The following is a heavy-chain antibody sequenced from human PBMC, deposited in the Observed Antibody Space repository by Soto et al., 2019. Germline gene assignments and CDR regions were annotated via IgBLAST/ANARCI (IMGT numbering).Heavy chain of an antibody. CDR1: GFTFTSSA. Sequence: QMQLVQSGPEVKKPGTSVKVSCKASGFTFTSSAVQWVRQARGQRLEWIGWIVVGSGNTNYAQKFQERVTITRDMSTSTAYMELSSLRSEDTAVYYCAGGIAAAGNYRDYWGQGTLVTVSS. CDR2: IVVGSGNT. V-gene: IGHV1-58*01. CDR3: AGGIAAAGNYRDY. D-gene: IGHD6-13*01. J-gene: IGHJ4*02.